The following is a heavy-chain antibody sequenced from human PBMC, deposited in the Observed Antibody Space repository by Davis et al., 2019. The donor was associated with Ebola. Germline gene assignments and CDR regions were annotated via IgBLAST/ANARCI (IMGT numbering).Heavy chain of an antibody. Sequence: PGGSLRLSCAASGSSFSTYGMHWVRQAPGKGLEWVAVISYDGNYKNYVDSVKGRFTISRDNSDNTLYLQMNSLRAEDTAVYYCAQEYCSNSGSYCTYFDHWGQGTLVTVSS. V-gene: IGHV3-30*18. J-gene: IGHJ4*02. D-gene: IGHD3-10*01. CDR1: GSSFSTYG. CDR3: AQEYCSNSGSYCTYFDH. CDR2: ISYDGNYK.